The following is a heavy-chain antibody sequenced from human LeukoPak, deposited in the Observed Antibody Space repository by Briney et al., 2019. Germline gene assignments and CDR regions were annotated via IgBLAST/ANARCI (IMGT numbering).Heavy chain of an antibody. CDR2: IYYSGST. J-gene: IGHJ3*02. V-gene: IGHV4-38-2*02. CDR1: GYSISSGYY. Sequence: SETLSLTCTVSGYSISSGYYWGWIRQPPGKGLEWIGSIYYSGSTYYNPSPKSRVTISVDTSKNQFSLKLSSVTAADTAVYYCARGLTTVTSRHDAFDIWGQGTMVTVSS. CDR3: ARGLTTVTSRHDAFDI. D-gene: IGHD4-17*01.